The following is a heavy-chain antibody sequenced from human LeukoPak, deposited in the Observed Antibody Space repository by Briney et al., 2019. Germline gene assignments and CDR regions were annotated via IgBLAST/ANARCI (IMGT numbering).Heavy chain of an antibody. CDR3: ARVNAPVATFDY. D-gene: IGHD1-1*01. V-gene: IGHV4-38-2*02. CDR1: GYSISSTYY. Sequence: PSETLSLTCTVSGYSISSTYYGAWIRQPPGKGLEWIATISHSGNTYYTPSLESRLTISPDTSKRHFSLRLSSVTAADTALYYCARVNAPVATFDYWGLGTLVAVSS. CDR2: ISHSGNT. J-gene: IGHJ4*02.